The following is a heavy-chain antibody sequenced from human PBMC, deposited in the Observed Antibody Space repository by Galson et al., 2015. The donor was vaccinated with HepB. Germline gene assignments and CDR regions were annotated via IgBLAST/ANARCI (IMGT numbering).Heavy chain of an antibody. CDR3: ARHGGGDIVVDMYPRDHDFQH. V-gene: IGHV7-4-1*02. CDR2: INTNTGNP. CDR1: GYTFTTYA. J-gene: IGHJ1*01. D-gene: IGHD2-15*01. Sequence: SVKVSCKASGYTFTTYAVNWVRQAPGQRPEWMGWINTNTGNPTYAQGFTGRLVFFLDTSVSTAYLQWSSLKASDTAMYYCARHGGGDIVVDMYPRDHDFQHWGQGTLVTVSS.